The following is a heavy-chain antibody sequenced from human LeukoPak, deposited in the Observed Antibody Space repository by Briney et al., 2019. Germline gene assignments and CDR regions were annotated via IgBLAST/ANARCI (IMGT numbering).Heavy chain of an antibody. CDR3: ARRQGCSNTACPPDY. V-gene: IGHV5-51*01. J-gene: IGHJ4*02. CDR1: GYSFNMYW. Sequence: GESLKISCKGSGYSFNMYWIGWVRQMPGKGLEWMGIMYPGDSDTRYSPSFQGQVTISVDKSISTAYLQWSSLKASDTAMYYCARRQGCSNTACPPDYWGPGTLVTVSS. CDR2: MYPGDSDT. D-gene: IGHD2-2*01.